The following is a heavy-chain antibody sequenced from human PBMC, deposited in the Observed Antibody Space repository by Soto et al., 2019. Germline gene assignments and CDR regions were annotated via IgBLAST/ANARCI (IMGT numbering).Heavy chain of an antibody. CDR3: ANIAGTYRDGFDI. Sequence: GASVKVSCKASGYTFTYRYLHWVRQAPGQALEWMGWITPFNGNTNYAQKFQDRVTITGDRSMTTAYMELSSLRSEDTAMYYCANIAGTYRDGFDIWGQGTMVTVSS. D-gene: IGHD6-13*01. J-gene: IGHJ3*02. CDR1: GYTFTYRY. V-gene: IGHV1-45*02. CDR2: ITPFNGNT.